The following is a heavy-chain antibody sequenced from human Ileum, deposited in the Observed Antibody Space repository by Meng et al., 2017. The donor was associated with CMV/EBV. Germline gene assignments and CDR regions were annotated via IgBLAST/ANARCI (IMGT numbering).Heavy chain of an antibody. Sequence: SGYTFSNYAIHWVRQAPGQTFEWLGWFNPANGHTYVSQKFAGRLTFARDTSATTAYTDFNTLRSEDTAIYYCARHWNGQGETVYFDYWGQGTLVTVSS. D-gene: IGHD1-1*01. J-gene: IGHJ4*02. CDR1: GYTFSNYA. V-gene: IGHV1-3*01. CDR3: ARHWNGQGETVYFDY. CDR2: FNPANGHT.